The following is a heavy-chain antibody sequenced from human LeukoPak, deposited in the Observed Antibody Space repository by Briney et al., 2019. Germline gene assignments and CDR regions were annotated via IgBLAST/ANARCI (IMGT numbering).Heavy chain of an antibody. CDR2: IYHSRST. D-gene: IGHD2-2*02. CDR3: ARDPSRRNCSSTSCYNGH. Sequence: PSETLSLTCTVSGYSISSGYYWGWIRQPPGKGLEWIGSIYHSRSTYYNPSLKSRVTISVDSSKNQFSLKLSSVTAADTAVHYCARDPSRRNCSSTSCYNGHWGKGTTVTVSS. J-gene: IGHJ6*04. CDR1: GYSISSGYY. V-gene: IGHV4-38-2*02.